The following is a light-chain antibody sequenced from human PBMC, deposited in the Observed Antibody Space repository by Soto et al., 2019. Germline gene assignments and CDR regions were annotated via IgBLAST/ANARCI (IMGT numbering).Light chain of an antibody. J-gene: IGKJ5*01. CDR3: QLYGISPQ. CDR1: QTSGSNF. Sequence: ESVSTQSRGALAVSPGERATLSCKTSQTSGSNFLAWYQHKPGQAPRLLIYASSNRAPGIPDRFSGSASGPDFTLTINRLEPEDFAVYYCQLYGISPQFGQGTRLEIK. V-gene: IGKV3-20*01. CDR2: ASS.